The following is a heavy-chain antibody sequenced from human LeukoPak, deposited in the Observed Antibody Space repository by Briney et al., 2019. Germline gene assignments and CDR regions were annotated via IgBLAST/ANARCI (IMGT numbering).Heavy chain of an antibody. D-gene: IGHD3-3*01. J-gene: IGHJ4*02. CDR1: GFTFSSYA. V-gene: IGHV3-23*01. CDR2: ISGSGGST. CDR3: DTTGYYDFWSGYSDFDY. Sequence: GGSLRLSCAAPGFTFSSYAMSWVRQAPGKGLEWVPAISGSGGSTYYADSVKGRFTISRDNSKNTLYLQMNSLRAEDTAVYYCDTTGYYDFWSGYSDFDYWGQGTLVTVSS.